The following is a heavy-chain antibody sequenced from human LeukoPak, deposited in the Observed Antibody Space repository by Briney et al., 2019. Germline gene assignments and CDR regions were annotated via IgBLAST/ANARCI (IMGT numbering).Heavy chain of an antibody. CDR3: AKTAYCGGDCLEAFDI. CDR2: IYYSGST. CDR1: GGSISSGGYY. J-gene: IGHJ3*02. Sequence: PSETLSLTCTVSGGSISSGGYYWSWIRQHPGKGLEWIGYIYYSGSTYYNPSLKSRVTISVDTSKNQFSLKLSSVTAADTAVFYCAKTAYCGGDCLEAFDIWGQGTMVTVSS. D-gene: IGHD2-21*02. V-gene: IGHV4-31*03.